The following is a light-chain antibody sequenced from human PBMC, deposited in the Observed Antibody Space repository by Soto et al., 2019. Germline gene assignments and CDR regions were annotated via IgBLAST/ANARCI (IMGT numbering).Light chain of an antibody. CDR2: AAS. J-gene: IGKJ1*01. Sequence: DIQMTQSPSPLSASVGDRVIITCRASQGISNYLAWYQQKPGELPKLVIYAASILQTGVPSRFSGSGSGTDFSLTISSLQPEDVATYFCQKYNSPPRTFGQGTKVDI. CDR1: QGISNY. V-gene: IGKV1-27*01. CDR3: QKYNSPPRT.